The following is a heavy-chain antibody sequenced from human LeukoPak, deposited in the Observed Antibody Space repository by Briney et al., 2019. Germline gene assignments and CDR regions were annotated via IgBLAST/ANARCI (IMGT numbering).Heavy chain of an antibody. CDR2: VYYSGST. V-gene: IGHV4-39*01. CDR1: GDSITSGAFY. Sequence: SETLSLTCNVSGDSITSGAFYWAWIRQSPGKGLEWIGNVYYSGSTQYNPSLRGRVSISMDKTKNQFSLNLNSVSVTDTAIYYCARRDYAAWFDPWGQATLVTVSS. D-gene: IGHD4/OR15-4a*01. J-gene: IGHJ5*02. CDR3: ARRDYAAWFDP.